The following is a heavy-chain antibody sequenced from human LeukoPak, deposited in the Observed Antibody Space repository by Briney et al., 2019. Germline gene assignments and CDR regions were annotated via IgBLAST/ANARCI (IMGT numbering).Heavy chain of an antibody. Sequence: GGSLRPSCAASGFTFNSYNMHWVRQAPGKGLEWVAVISYDGSNKYYADPVKGRFTISRDNFKNTLYLQMSSLRTEDTAVYYCATDFAEALDYWGQGTLVTVSS. V-gene: IGHV3-30*04. CDR1: GFTFNSYN. CDR3: ATDFAEALDY. J-gene: IGHJ4*02. CDR2: ISYDGSNK.